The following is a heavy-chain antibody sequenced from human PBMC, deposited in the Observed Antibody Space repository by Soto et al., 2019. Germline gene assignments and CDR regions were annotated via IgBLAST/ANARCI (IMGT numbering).Heavy chain of an antibody. CDR3: ASEGYNYFDY. D-gene: IGHD5-12*01. V-gene: IGHV3-48*03. Sequence: HPGGSLRLSCAVSGFSVSTYGMHWVRQAPGEGLEWVSYIGISGRTRFYADSVKGRFTISRDNAKNSLYLQMNSLRAEDTAVYYCASEGYNYFDYWGQGALVTVSS. J-gene: IGHJ4*02. CDR1: GFSVSTYG. CDR2: IGISGRTR.